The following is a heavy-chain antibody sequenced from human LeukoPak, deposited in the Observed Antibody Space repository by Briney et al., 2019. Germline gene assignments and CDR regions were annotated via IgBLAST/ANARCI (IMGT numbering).Heavy chain of an antibody. CDR3: ARDKEAANAFDI. V-gene: IGHV3-23*01. CDR2: ISGSGGST. J-gene: IGHJ3*02. CDR1: GFTFSSYA. Sequence: GGSLRLSCAASGFTFSSYAMSWVRQAPGKGLEWVSAISGSGGSTYYADSVRGRFTISRDNSKNTLYLQMNSLRAEDTAVYYCARDKEAANAFDIWGQGTMVTVSS. D-gene: IGHD2-15*01.